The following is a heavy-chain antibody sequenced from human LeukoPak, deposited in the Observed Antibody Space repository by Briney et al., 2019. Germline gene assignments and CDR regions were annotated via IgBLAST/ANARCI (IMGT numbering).Heavy chain of an antibody. CDR1: GGSISSYY. Sequence: SETLSLTCTVSGGSISSYYWSWIRQPPGKGLEWIGYIYYSGSTNYNPSLKSRVTISVDTSKNQFSLKLSSVTAADTAVYYCARALGYCTNGVCYRRFDYWGQGTLVTVSS. D-gene: IGHD2-8*01. J-gene: IGHJ4*02. CDR2: IYYSGST. V-gene: IGHV4-59*01. CDR3: ARALGYCTNGVCYRRFDY.